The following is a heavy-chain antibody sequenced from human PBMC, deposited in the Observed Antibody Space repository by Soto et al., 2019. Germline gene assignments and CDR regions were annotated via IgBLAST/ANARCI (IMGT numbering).Heavy chain of an antibody. Sequence: GGSLRLSYAASGVTFCDHYVDWVRQAPGKGLEWVGRTRNKANSYTTEYAASVKGRFTISRDDSKNSLYLQMNSLKTEDTAVYYCARGALPRLQYYFDYWGQGTLVTVSS. CDR3: ARGALPRLQYYFDY. CDR2: TRNKANSYTT. D-gene: IGHD1-26*01. V-gene: IGHV3-72*01. J-gene: IGHJ4*02. CDR1: GVTFCDHY.